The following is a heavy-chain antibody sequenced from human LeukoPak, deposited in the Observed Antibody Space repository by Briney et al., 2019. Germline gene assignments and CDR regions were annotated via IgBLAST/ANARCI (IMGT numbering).Heavy chain of an antibody. J-gene: IGHJ4*02. CDR1: GGSISSSSYY. D-gene: IGHD6-19*01. Sequence: SETLSLTCTVSGGSISSSSYYWGWIRQPPGKGLEWIGSIYYSGSTYYNPSLKSRVTISVDTSKNQFSLKLSSVTAADTTVYYCARQPYSSGWYQPVGYWGQGTLVTVSS. CDR3: ARQPYSSGWYQPVGY. CDR2: IYYSGST. V-gene: IGHV4-39*01.